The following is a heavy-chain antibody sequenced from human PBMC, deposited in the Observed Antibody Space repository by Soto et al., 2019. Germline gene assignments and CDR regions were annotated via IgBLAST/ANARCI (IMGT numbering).Heavy chain of an antibody. J-gene: IGHJ6*02. Sequence: GGSLRLSCASSGFTFSSYGMHWVRQAPGKGLEWVAVIWYDGSNKYYADSVKGRFTISRDNSKNTLYLQMNSLRAEDKAVYYCARGHSGYSSAWYRSADMDAWGQGTTVTVYS. CDR2: IWYDGSNK. CDR3: ARGHSGYSSAWYRSADMDA. CDR1: GFTFSSYG. D-gene: IGHD6-19*01. V-gene: IGHV3-33*01.